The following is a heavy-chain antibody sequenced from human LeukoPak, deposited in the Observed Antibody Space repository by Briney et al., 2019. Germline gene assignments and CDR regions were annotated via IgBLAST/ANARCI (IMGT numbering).Heavy chain of an antibody. V-gene: IGHV5-51*01. D-gene: IGHD2-2*01. Sequence: GESLKISCKGSGYTFTNYWIGWVRQMPGKGLEWMGIIYPGDSDTRYSPSFQGQVTISADKSISTAYLQWSSLKASDTAMYYCARSDVGVVPAARGYYYMDVWGKGTTVTVSS. CDR1: GYTFTNYW. J-gene: IGHJ6*03. CDR2: IYPGDSDT. CDR3: ARSDVGVVPAARGYYYMDV.